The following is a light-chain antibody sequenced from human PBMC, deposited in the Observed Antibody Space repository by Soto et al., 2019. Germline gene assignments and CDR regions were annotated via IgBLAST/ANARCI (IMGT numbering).Light chain of an antibody. J-gene: IGLJ1*01. Sequence: QSVLTQPASVSGSPGQSITISCTGTSSDVGAYNYVSWYQHHPGKVPKLLIYGVTNRPSGVSDRFSGSKSGNTAPLTISGLQAEDEADYYCSSKRDSSTLFVFGTGTKVTVL. CDR2: GVT. CDR3: SSKRDSSTLFV. V-gene: IGLV2-14*01. CDR1: SSDVGAYNY.